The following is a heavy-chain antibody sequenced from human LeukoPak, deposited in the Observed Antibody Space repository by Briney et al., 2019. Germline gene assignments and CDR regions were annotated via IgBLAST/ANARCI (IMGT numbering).Heavy chain of an antibody. CDR3: ARWGADYTIDY. D-gene: IGHD4-11*01. J-gene: IGHJ4*02. CDR1: GYTFTGYY. Sequence: ASVKVSCMASGYTFTGYYMRWVRQAPGQGLEWMGWINPNGGDTYYLQKFQGRVTMTRDTSINTAYMELSRLRSDDAAVYYCARWGADYTIDYWGQGTLVTVSS. V-gene: IGHV1-2*02. CDR2: INPNGGDT.